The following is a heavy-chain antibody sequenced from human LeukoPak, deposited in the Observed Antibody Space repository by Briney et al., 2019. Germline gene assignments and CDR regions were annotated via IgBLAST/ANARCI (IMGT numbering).Heavy chain of an antibody. J-gene: IGHJ4*02. Sequence: ASVRVSCKVSGYTFTDFPMHWLRQAPGQGLEWMGWISAYNGNTNYAQKLQGRVTMTTDTSTSTAYMELRSLRSDDTAVYYCARDDYGGNPDYWGQGTLVTVSS. CDR1: GYTFTDFP. CDR3: ARDDYGGNPDY. V-gene: IGHV1-18*01. CDR2: ISAYNGNT. D-gene: IGHD4-23*01.